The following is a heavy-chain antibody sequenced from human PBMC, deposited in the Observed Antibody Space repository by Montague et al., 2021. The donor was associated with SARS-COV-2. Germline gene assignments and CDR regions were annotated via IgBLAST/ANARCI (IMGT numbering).Heavy chain of an antibody. CDR1: SGSISNYY. J-gene: IGHJ4*02. Sequence: SETLSLTCTVSSGSISNYYWGWIRQPPGKGLEWIGYVYSSGSTNYNPSLEGRVTMSVDTSKNQFSLKLISVTAADTAVYYCARVRYSDGWTFDYWGQGILVTVSS. CDR2: VYSSGST. D-gene: IGHD6-19*01. V-gene: IGHV4-59*13. CDR3: ARVRYSDGWTFDY.